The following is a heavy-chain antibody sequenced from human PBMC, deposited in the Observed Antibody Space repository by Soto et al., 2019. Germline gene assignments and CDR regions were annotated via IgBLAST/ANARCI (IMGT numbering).Heavy chain of an antibody. CDR3: TTVVINYYDSLDAFDI. D-gene: IGHD3-22*01. V-gene: IGHV3-15*01. CDR1: GFTFSNAW. Sequence: GGSLRLSCAASGFTFSNAWMSWVRQAPGKGLEWVGRIKSKTDDGTTDYAAPVKGRFTISRDDSKNTLYLQMNSLKTEDTAVYYCTTVVINYYDSLDAFDIWGQGTMVTVSS. CDR2: IKSKTDDGTT. J-gene: IGHJ3*02.